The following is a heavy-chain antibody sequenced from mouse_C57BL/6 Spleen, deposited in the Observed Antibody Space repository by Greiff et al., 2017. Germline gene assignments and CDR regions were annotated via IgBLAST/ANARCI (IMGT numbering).Heavy chain of an antibody. V-gene: IGHV3-6*01. D-gene: IGHD4-1*01. CDR3: AREGGNWDFDY. CDR1: GYSITSGYY. CDR2: ISYDGSN. J-gene: IGHJ2*01. Sequence: ESGPGLVKPSQSLSLTCSVTGYSITSGYYWNWIRQFPGNKLEWMGYISYDGSNNYNPSLKNRISITRDTSKNQFFLKLNSVTTEDTATYDCAREGGNWDFDYWGQGTTLTVSS.